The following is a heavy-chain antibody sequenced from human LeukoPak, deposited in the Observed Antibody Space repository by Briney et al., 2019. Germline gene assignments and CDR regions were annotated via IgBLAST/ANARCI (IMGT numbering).Heavy chain of an antibody. J-gene: IGHJ4*02. CDR1: GYTFTSYA. CDR2: MNPNSGNT. Sequence: ASVKVSCKASGYTFTSYAMHWVRQATGQGLEWMGWMNPNSGNTGYAQKFQGRVTMTRNTSISTAYMELSSLRSEDTAVYYCARVSEHYYGSGSFPGYWGQGTLVTVSS. CDR3: ARVSEHYYGSGSFPGY. D-gene: IGHD3-10*01. V-gene: IGHV1-8*02.